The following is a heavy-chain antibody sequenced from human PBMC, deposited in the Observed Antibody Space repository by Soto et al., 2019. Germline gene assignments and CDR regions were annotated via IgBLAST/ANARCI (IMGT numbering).Heavy chain of an antibody. J-gene: IGHJ4*02. CDR2: IYDSGST. CDR1: GDSIRSYY. D-gene: IGHD3-22*01. CDR3: ARDRAYYESSGLYFDY. Sequence: ETLSLTCTVSGDSIRSYYWSWIRQPPGKGLEWIGYIYDSGSTNYNPSLKSRVTISVDTSKSQFSLKLSSVTAADTAVYYCARDRAYYESSGLYFDYWGQGTLVTVSS. V-gene: IGHV4-59*01.